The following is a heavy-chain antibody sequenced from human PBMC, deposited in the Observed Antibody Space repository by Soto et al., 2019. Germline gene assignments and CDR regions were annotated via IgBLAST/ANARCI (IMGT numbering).Heavy chain of an antibody. Sequence: QVQLVQSGAEVKKPGSSVKVSCKASGGTFSSYTISWVRQAPGQGLEWMGRIIPILGIANYAQKFQGRVTITADKSTSTAYMELSSLRSEDTAVYYCARDLGKYYYGSGRHIFDCWGQGTLVTVSS. V-gene: IGHV1-69*08. CDR1: GGTFSSYT. CDR2: IIPILGIA. CDR3: ARDLGKYYYGSGRHIFDC. D-gene: IGHD3-10*01. J-gene: IGHJ4*02.